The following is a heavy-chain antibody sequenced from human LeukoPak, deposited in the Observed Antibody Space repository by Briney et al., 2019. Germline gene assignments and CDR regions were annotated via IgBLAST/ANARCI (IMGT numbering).Heavy chain of an antibody. D-gene: IGHD4-17*01. CDR3: VRGLYGY. V-gene: IGHV3-7*03. CDR1: GFTFSSYA. CDR2: LNQDGGEK. Sequence: QSGGSLRLSCAASGFTFSSYAMSWVRQVPGKGLEWVANLNQDGGEKYYVDSVKGRFTISRDNGRNSLYLQMDSLRVEDTAVYYCVRGLYGYWGQGTLVTVSS. J-gene: IGHJ4*02.